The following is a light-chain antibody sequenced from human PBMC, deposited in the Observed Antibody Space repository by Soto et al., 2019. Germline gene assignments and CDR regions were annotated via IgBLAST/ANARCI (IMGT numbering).Light chain of an antibody. CDR2: QTS. J-gene: IGKJ1*01. V-gene: IGKV3-11*01. CDR1: QYINTR. Sequence: EIVLSQSPATLSSFPGDRVTLSCRASQYINTRLAWYQHRPGQSPRLLIYQTSLRAAGIPARFGGSGSGTDFTLTISSLEPEDFAVYYCQQRSNWPRTFGQGTKVDIK. CDR3: QQRSNWPRT.